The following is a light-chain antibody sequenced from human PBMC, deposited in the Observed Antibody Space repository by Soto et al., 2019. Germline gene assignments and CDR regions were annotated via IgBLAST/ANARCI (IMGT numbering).Light chain of an antibody. V-gene: IGKV4-1*01. Sequence: DIVMTQSPDSLTVSLGERATINCKSSQSVLYSSKNKNYLAWFQQKPGQPPKLVIYWASTRESGVPDRFSGSGSGTDFTLTISSLQAEDVAVYYCQRYYSTPYTFGQGTKLEIK. J-gene: IGKJ2*01. CDR1: QSVLYSSKNKNY. CDR3: QRYYSTPYT. CDR2: WAS.